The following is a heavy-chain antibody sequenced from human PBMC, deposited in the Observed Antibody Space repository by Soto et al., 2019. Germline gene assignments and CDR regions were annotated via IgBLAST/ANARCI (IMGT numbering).Heavy chain of an antibody. D-gene: IGHD3-22*01. J-gene: IGHJ6*02. CDR3: ARDWRSRYYDCSGYYKS. CDR2: ISAYTGNT. CDR1: GYTFISYG. V-gene: IGHV1-18*04. Sequence: ASVKVFCNAAGYTFISYGNSWVGHDLGQRLQWLGWISAYTGNTNYTQNLQGRVTITKDNSRNSAYMELRSLRADDTAVYYCARDWRSRYYDCSGYYKSWGQGTTVTVSS.